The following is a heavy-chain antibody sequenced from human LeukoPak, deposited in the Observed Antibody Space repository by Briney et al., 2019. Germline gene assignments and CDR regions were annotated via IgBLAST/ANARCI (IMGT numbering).Heavy chain of an antibody. CDR2: ISAYNGNT. CDR3: ARDKGLRYFDWLLSGWFDP. V-gene: IGHV1-18*01. J-gene: IGHJ5*02. CDR1: GYTFTSYG. D-gene: IGHD3-9*01. Sequence: ASVKVSCKASGYTFTSYGISWVRQAPGQGLEWMGWISAYNGNTNYAQKLQGRVTMTTDTSTSTAYMELRSLRFDDTAVYYCARDKGLRYFDWLLSGWFDPWGQGTLVTVSS.